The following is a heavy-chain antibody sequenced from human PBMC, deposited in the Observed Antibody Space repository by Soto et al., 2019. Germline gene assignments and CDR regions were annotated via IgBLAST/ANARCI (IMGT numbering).Heavy chain of an antibody. CDR1: GGTFSSYA. Sequence: QVQLVQSGAEAKRPGSSVKVSCKASGGTFSSYAISWVRQAPGQGLEWLGGIIPSFGKGNYQQNFQGRLTITADESTSTGYMELSGLSSGDTAVYYCARERGGYNRGDFEFWGQGTLVTVSS. CDR2: IIPSFGKG. J-gene: IGHJ4*02. CDR3: ARERGGYNRGDFEF. D-gene: IGHD5-12*01. V-gene: IGHV1-69*01.